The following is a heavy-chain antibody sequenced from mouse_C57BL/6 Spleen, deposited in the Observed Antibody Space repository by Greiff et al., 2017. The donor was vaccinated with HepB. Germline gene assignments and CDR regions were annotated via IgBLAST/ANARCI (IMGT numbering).Heavy chain of an antibody. CDR3: TTTNFFFDY. D-gene: IGHD2-1*01. Sequence: EVKLEESGEGLVKPGGSLKLSCAASGFTFSSYAMSWVRQTPEKRLEWVAYISSGGDYIYYADTVKGRFTISRDNARNTLYLQMSSLKSEDTAMYYCTTTNFFFDYWGQGTTLTVSS. V-gene: IGHV5-9-1*02. CDR2: ISSGGDYI. CDR1: GFTFSSYA. J-gene: IGHJ2*01.